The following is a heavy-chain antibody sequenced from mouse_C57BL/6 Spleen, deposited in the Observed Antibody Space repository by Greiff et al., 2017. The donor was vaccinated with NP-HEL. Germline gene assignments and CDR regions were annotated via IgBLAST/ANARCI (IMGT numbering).Heavy chain of an antibody. J-gene: IGHJ3*01. D-gene: IGHD2-14*01. Sequence: EVKLQESGPGLVKPSQSLSLTCSVTGYSITSGYYWNWIRQFPGNKLEWMGYISYDGSNNYKPSLKNRISITRDTSKNQFFLKLNSVTTEDTATYYCARGGTIGSAWFAYWGQGTLVTVSA. CDR1: GYSITSGYY. V-gene: IGHV3-6*01. CDR3: ARGGTIGSAWFAY. CDR2: ISYDGSN.